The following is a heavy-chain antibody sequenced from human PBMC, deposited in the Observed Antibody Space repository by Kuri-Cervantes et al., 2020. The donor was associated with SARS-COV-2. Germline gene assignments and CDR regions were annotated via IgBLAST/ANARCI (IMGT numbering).Heavy chain of an antibody. D-gene: IGHD4-17*01. V-gene: IGHV4-34*01. CDR2: INHSGST. CDR1: GGSFSGYY. J-gene: IGHJ4*02. CDR3: ARGRPVTTFYRTSYFDY. Sequence: GSLRLSCAVYGGSFSGYYWSWIRQPPGKGLEWIGEINHSGSTNYNPSLKSRVTISVDTSKNQSSPKLSSVTAADTAVYYCARGRPVTTFYRTSYFDYWGQGTLVTVSS.